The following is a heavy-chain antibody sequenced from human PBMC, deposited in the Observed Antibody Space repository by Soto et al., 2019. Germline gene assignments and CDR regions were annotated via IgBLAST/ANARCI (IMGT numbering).Heavy chain of an antibody. J-gene: IGHJ5*02. CDR2: IKPDGSAQ. CDR1: GFKFSAHW. Sequence: EVQVVESGGGLVQPGVSLRLSCAASGFKFSAHWMNWVRRTPGKGLEWVGNIKPDGSAQYYLDSVRGRFTISRDNANNLLYLQMNSLRVEDTATYYCVRLDSGSHASWGPGTLVTVSS. D-gene: IGHD1-26*01. V-gene: IGHV3-7*01. CDR3: VRLDSGSHAS.